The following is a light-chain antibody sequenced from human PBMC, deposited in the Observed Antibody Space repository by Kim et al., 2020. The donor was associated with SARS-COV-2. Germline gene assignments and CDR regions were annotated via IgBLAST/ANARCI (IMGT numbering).Light chain of an antibody. J-gene: IGLJ2*01. CDR3: QAWDSSTADVV. CDR1: KLGEKY. Sequence: PGQTASITCSGDKLGEKYACWYQQKPGQSPVLVIYQDSKRPSGIPERFSGSNSGNTATLTISGTQAMDEADYYCQAWDSSTADVVFGGGTKVTVL. CDR2: QDS. V-gene: IGLV3-1*01.